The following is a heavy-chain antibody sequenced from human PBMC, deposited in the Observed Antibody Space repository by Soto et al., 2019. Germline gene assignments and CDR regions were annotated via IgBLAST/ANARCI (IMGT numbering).Heavy chain of an antibody. Sequence: VRLLQSGPEVKEPGASVRVSCKASGYTFIYFLSFWVRRAPGQGLEWMVWISTSNGDTSYAQNFQGRVTMTTDTSTNTAYVELRSLRYADTAIYYCARDITGATGDYWGQGTLVTVSS. J-gene: IGHJ4*02. V-gene: IGHV1-18*01. CDR3: ARDITGATGDY. CDR1: GYTFIYFL. CDR2: ISTSNGDT. D-gene: IGHD1-26*01.